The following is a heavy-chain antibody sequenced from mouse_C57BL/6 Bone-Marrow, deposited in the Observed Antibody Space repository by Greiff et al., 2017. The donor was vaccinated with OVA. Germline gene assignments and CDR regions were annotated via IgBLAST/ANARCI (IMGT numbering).Heavy chain of an antibody. Sequence: VKLQESGAELVRPGTSVKMSCKASGYTFTNYWIGWAKQRPGHGLEWIGDIYPGGGYTNYNEKFKGKATLTADKSSSTAYMQFSSLTSEDSAIYYCARGNDGYYPFAYWGQGTLVTVSA. D-gene: IGHD2-3*01. CDR3: ARGNDGYYPFAY. CDR2: IYPGGGYT. J-gene: IGHJ3*01. V-gene: IGHV1-63*01. CDR1: GYTFTNYW.